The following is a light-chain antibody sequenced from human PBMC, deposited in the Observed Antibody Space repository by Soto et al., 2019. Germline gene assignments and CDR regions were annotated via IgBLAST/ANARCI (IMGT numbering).Light chain of an antibody. J-gene: IGLJ1*01. V-gene: IGLV2-14*01. CDR2: EVS. CDR1: SSDVGGYNH. CDR3: NSHTSSNTRV. Sequence: QSVLTQPASVSGSPGQSITISCTGTSSDVGGYNHVSWYQHHPGKAPNLMIYEVSNRPSGVSNRFSGSKSGNTASLTISGLQADDEADYYCNSHTSSNTRVFGTGTKVTVL.